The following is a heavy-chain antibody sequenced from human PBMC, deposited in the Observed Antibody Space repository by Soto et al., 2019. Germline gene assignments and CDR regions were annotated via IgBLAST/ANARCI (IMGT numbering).Heavy chain of an antibody. D-gene: IGHD3-22*01. CDR2: INLIDSYI. V-gene: IGHV5-10-1*01. J-gene: IGHJ6*01. CDR3: ARPLGGDSSGYYSSYYAMDV. CDR1: GSTLTTFW. Sequence: LKISCQASGSTLTTFWIGWVRQMPGKGLEWVGRINLIDSYINYNPSFHGHVTLAFDRSSNTAYLQWRSLKASDSAIYYCARPLGGDSSGYYSSYYAMDVWGQGTRVTVSS.